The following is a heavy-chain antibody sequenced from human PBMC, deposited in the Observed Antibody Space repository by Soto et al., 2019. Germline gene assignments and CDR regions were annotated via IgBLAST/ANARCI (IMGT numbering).Heavy chain of an antibody. J-gene: IGHJ4*02. V-gene: IGHV3-23*01. CDR3: AHDWSHFDD. Sequence: EVQLFESGGNLVQPGGSLRLSCAASGFIVSYYAMSWVRQAPGKGLEWVSLIRGSEDNTYYADSVKGRFTISRDDSKNTLYLQITSLRAEDRAVYYCAHDWSHFDDWGQGTLVTVSS. CDR1: GFIVSYYA. CDR2: IRGSEDNT.